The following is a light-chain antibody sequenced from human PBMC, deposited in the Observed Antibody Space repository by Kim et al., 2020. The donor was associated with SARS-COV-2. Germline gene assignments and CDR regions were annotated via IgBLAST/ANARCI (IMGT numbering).Light chain of an antibody. V-gene: IGKV3-15*01. J-gene: IGKJ2*03. CDR2: DVS. CDR1: QSLNDN. CDR3: RQYDDRHS. Sequence: EIVMTQFPATLSVSPGERATLSCRASQSLNDNLAWYQQKPGQAPRLLIFDVSTRAIGIPARFSGRGSGTDFTLTISSLQSEDFAVYYCRQYDDRHSFGQGTKLE.